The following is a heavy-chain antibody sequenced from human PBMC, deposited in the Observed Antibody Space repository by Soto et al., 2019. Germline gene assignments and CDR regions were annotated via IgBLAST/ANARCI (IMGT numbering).Heavy chain of an antibody. CDR1: GFTFSSYA. CDR2: ISGSGGST. D-gene: IGHD3-3*02. CDR3: AKRPPVEFLEWFGGHD. V-gene: IGHV3-23*01. Sequence: EVQLLESGGGLVQPGGSLRLSCAASGFTFSSYAMSWVRQAPGKGLERVSAISGSGGSTYYADSVTGRFTISRDNSKNTLYLQMNSLRAEDTAVYYCAKRPPVEFLEWFGGHDWGQGTLVTVSS. J-gene: IGHJ4*02.